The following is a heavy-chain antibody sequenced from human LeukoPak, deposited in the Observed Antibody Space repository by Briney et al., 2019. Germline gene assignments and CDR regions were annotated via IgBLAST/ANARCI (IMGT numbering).Heavy chain of an antibody. D-gene: IGHD3-10*01. CDR1: GFTLRSYG. J-gene: IGHJ4*02. CDR3: ARDRGQDDPIDI. CDR2: IWHDGSVL. Sequence: GGSLRLSCAASGFTLRSYGMHWVRQAPGEGLEWVAVIWHDGSVLDYSESVKGRFTVSRDNRKNTLYLQTDSLRVEDTAVYYCARDRGQDDPIDIWGQGTLVTVSP. V-gene: IGHV3-33*01.